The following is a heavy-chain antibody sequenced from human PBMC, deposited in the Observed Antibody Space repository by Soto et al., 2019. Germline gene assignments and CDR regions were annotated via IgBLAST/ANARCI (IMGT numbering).Heavy chain of an antibody. J-gene: IGHJ5*02. CDR1: GGSFSGYY. CDR3: ARETYGDYVGYFDP. CDR2: INHSGST. Sequence: SETLSLTCAVYGGSFSGYYWTWIRQPPGKGLEWIGEINHSGSTNCNPSLKSRVTISVDTSKNQFSLKVRSVTAADTAVYYCARETYGDYVGYFDPWGQGIQVTSPQ. D-gene: IGHD4-17*01. V-gene: IGHV4-34*01.